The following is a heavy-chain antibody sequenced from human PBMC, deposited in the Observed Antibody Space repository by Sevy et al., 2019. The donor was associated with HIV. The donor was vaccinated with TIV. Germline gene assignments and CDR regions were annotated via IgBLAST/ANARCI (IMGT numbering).Heavy chain of an antibody. J-gene: IGHJ5*02. V-gene: IGHV4-59*01. CDR1: GGSISSYY. CDR3: ARAGGTSCYGCNWFDP. D-gene: IGHD2-2*01. CDR2: IYYSGST. Sequence: SETLSLTCTVSGGSISSYYWSWIRHPPGKGLEWIGYIYYSGSTNYNPTLKSRVTISVDTSKNQFSLKLSSVTAADTAVYYCARAGGTSCYGCNWFDPWGQGTLVTVSS.